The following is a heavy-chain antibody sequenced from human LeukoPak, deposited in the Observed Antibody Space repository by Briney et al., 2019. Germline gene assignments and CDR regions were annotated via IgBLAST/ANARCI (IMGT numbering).Heavy chain of an antibody. CDR2: IYYSGST. CDR3: ASSRRDGYDFDY. CDR1: GGSISSYY. V-gene: IGHV4-59*08. Sequence: SETLSLTCTVSGGSISSYYWSWIRQPPGKRLEWIGYIYYSGSTNYNPSLKSRVTISVDTSKNQFSLKLSSVTAADTAVYYCASSRRDGYDFDYWGQGTLVTVSS. J-gene: IGHJ4*02. D-gene: IGHD5-24*01.